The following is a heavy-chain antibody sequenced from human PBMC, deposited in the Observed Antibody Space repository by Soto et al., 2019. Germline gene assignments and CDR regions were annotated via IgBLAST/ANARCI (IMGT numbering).Heavy chain of an antibody. D-gene: IGHD5-12*01. Sequence: TSETLSLSFTVPGGSIKLGGYSWGWIRQPPWKGLEWVANIYYSGTTYYNSSLKSRLTISLDTSRNQFSLDLTSVTAADTDVYYGARLAYSHYSTWGQGTLVTVYS. CDR1: GGSIKLGGYS. CDR2: IYYSGTT. CDR3: ARLAYSHYST. V-gene: IGHV4-39*01. J-gene: IGHJ4*02.